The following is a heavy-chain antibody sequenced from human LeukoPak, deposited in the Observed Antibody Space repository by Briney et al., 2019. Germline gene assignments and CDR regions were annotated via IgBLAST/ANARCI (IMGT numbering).Heavy chain of an antibody. CDR2: IKSKTYGGTT. V-gene: IGHV3-15*01. J-gene: IGHJ4*02. Sequence: GGSLRLSCAASGFTFSNAWMSWVAQPPGKGLEWVGRIKSKTYGGTTDYAAPVKGRFTISRDDSKDTVYLEMNSLKTEDTAVYYCTTATSYWGQGSLVTVSS. CDR3: TTATSY. CDR1: GFTFSNAW.